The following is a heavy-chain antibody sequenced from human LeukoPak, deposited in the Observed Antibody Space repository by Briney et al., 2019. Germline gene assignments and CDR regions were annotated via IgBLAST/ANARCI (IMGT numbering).Heavy chain of an antibody. J-gene: IGHJ4*02. Sequence: GGSLRLSCAVSGFTFCTYSMKSVPQAPGQGLEWVSGIYGDGSGAFYADSVKGRFTISRDNSKNKVWLQMNSLRAEDTAMYYCANDEMPDGVWAIDNWGQGTLVTVSS. V-gene: IGHV3-23*01. CDR2: IYGDGSGA. CDR1: GFTFCTYS. CDR3: ANDEMPDGVWAIDN. D-gene: IGHD5-24*01.